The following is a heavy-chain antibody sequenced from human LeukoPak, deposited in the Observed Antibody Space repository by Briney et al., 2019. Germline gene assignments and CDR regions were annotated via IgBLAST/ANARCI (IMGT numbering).Heavy chain of an antibody. CDR2: ISSGSSTI. V-gene: IGHV3-48*01. CDR1: GFTFSSYS. J-gene: IGHJ6*02. D-gene: IGHD6-13*01. CDR3: ARNYLPSSSWYYCGIVV. Sequence: GGSVTLFCAASGFTFSSYSMKWVRQAPGKGMEWVSYISSGSSTIYYADPVKGRFTISRDNAKNSLYLQMNSLRAEDTAVYYCARNYLPSSSWYYCGIVVWGQGTTVTVSS.